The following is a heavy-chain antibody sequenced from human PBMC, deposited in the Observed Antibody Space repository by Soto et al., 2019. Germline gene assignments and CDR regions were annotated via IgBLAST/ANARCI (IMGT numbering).Heavy chain of an antibody. D-gene: IGHD1-20*01. CDR2: ISGESATI. V-gene: IGHV3-23*01. Sequence: EVQLLESGGGLVQPGGSLRLSCAASGFTFASHPLSWVRQAPGKGLEWVSAISGESATIDYADSVKGRFTISRDYSDNTVYLQMNSLRADDTAVYHCVKLNWKDNNGYWGQGTLVTVSS. J-gene: IGHJ4*02. CDR1: GFTFASHP. CDR3: VKLNWKDNNGY.